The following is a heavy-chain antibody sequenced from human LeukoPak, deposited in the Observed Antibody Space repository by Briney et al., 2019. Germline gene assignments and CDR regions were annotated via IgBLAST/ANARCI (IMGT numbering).Heavy chain of an antibody. CDR3: ASARDSSGWTGLYYYYYMDV. CDR2: IYYSGST. V-gene: IGHV4-38-2*02. Sequence: SETLSLTCTVSGYFIRSGFYWGWIRQPPGKGLEWIGSIYYSGSTYYNPSLKSRVTISVDTSKNQFSLKLSSVTAADTAVYYCASARDSSGWTGLYYYYYMDVWGKGTTVTVSS. CDR1: GYFIRSGFY. J-gene: IGHJ6*03. D-gene: IGHD6-19*01.